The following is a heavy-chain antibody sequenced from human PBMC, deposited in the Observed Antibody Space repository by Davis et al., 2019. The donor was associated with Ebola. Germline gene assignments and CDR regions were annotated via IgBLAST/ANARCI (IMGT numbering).Heavy chain of an antibody. Sequence: SVPVSCKASLGTFRSYAINWVRQAPGQGLGWMGRIIPIVGLANYAQKFQGRVTITADKSTSTAYMELSSLRSEDTAVYYCARASAEVLTYYYGMDVWGQGTTVTVPS. CDR3: ARASAEVLTYYYGMDV. CDR2: IIPIVGLA. D-gene: IGHD1-14*01. CDR1: LGTFRSYA. J-gene: IGHJ6*02. V-gene: IGHV1-69*04.